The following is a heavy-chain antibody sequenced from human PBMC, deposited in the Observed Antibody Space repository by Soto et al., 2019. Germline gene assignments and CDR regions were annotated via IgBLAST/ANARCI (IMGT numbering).Heavy chain of an antibody. CDR3: ARPLTGDAFDI. J-gene: IGHJ3*02. Sequence: QVQLVESGGGVVQPGRSLRLSCAASGFTFSSYAMHWVRQAPGKGLEWVAVISYDGSNKYCADSVKGRFTISRDNSKNTLYLQMNSLRAEDTAVYYCARPLTGDAFDIWGQGTMVTVSS. V-gene: IGHV3-30-3*01. CDR2: ISYDGSNK. D-gene: IGHD3-16*01. CDR1: GFTFSSYA.